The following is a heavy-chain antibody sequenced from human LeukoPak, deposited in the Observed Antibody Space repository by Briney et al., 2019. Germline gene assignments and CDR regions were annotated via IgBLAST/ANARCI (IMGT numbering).Heavy chain of an antibody. CDR1: GYTFTSYD. Sequence: ASVKVSCKASGYTFTSYDINWVRQATGQGLEWMGWMNPNSGNTGYAQKFQGRVTMTRNTSISTAYMELRSLRSDDTAVYYCARVVTMVRGKLKDFDYWGQGTLVTVSS. CDR2: MNPNSGNT. CDR3: ARVVTMVRGKLKDFDY. D-gene: IGHD3-10*01. J-gene: IGHJ4*02. V-gene: IGHV1-8*01.